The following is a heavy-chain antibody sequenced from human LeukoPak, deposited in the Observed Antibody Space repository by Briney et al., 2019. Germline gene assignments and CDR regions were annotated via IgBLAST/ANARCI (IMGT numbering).Heavy chain of an antibody. J-gene: IGHJ4*02. V-gene: IGHV6-1*01. CDR3: ARAPPIVGANFFGC. CDR2: TYYRSKWYS. Sequence: SQTLSLTCAISGDSVSSDSAAWNWIRQSPSRGLEWLGRTYYRSKWYSDYAVSVKSRITINSDTSKNQFSLQLNSVTPEDTAVYYCARAPPIVGANFFGCWGQGTLVTVSS. CDR1: GDSVSSDSAA. D-gene: IGHD1-26*01.